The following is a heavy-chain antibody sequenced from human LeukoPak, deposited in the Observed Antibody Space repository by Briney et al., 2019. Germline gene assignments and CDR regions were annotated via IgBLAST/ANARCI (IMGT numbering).Heavy chain of an antibody. D-gene: IGHD3-3*01. CDR1: GFTVSSNY. J-gene: IGHJ4*02. Sequence: GGSLRLSCAASGFTVSSNYMSWVRQAPGKGLEWVSVIYSGGRTYYADSVKGRFTISRDNSKNTVYLQMNSLRAEVTAVYYCARDEWRGPYYWGQGTLVTVSS. V-gene: IGHV3-53*01. CDR2: IYSGGRT. CDR3: ARDEWRGPYY.